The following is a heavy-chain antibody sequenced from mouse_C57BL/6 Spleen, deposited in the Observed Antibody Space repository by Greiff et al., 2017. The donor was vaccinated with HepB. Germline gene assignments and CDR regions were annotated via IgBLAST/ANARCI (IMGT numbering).Heavy chain of an antibody. CDR3: VRRDGYYAWFAY. J-gene: IGHJ3*01. Sequence: EVQGVESGGGLVQPKGSLKLSCAASGFSFNTYAMNWVRQAPGKGLEWVARIRSKSNNYATYYADSVKDRFTISRDDSESMLYLQMNNLKTEDTAMYYCVRRDGYYAWFAYWGQGTLVTVSA. V-gene: IGHV10-1*01. D-gene: IGHD2-3*01. CDR1: GFSFNTYA. CDR2: IRSKSNNYAT.